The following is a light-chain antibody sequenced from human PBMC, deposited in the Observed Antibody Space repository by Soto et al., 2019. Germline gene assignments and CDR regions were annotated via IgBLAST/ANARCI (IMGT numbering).Light chain of an antibody. V-gene: IGKV1D-16*01. CDR1: EDINGW. CDR3: QQYNIYPLT. J-gene: IGKJ4*01. CDR2: AAS. Sequence: DVQMTQSPSSLSASVGDRVTITCRASEDINGWLAWYQQKPEKAPKSLIYAASILQTGVPSRFSGSGSGTDFTLTISSLQPDDSATYYCQQYNIYPLTFGGGTKVQIK.